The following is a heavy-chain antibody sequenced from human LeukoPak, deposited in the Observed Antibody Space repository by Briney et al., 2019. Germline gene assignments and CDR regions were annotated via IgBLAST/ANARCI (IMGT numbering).Heavy chain of an antibody. D-gene: IGHD3-22*01. J-gene: IGHJ4*02. CDR1: GFTFRSYA. CDR3: AKGGRTTMIVVVTRPYFDY. CDR2: ISGSGSST. Sequence: GGSLRLSCAASGFTFRSYAMSWVRQAPGKGLEWVSAISGSGSSTYYTDSVKGRFTISRDNSKNTLYLQMNSLRAEDTAVYYCAKGGRTTMIVVVTRPYFDYWGQGTLVTVSS. V-gene: IGHV3-23*01.